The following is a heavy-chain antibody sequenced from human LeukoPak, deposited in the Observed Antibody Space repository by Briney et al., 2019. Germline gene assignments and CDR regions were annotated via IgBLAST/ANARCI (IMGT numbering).Heavy chain of an antibody. CDR2: IDPDSHYI. J-gene: IGHJ6*02. CDR1: GFTFRSYS. CDR3: ARGRPPPSGYRNGLDYYGMDV. D-gene: IGHD5-18*01. V-gene: IGHV3-21*06. Sequence: PGGSLRLSCAASGFTFRSYSINWVRQAPGKGLEWLSSIDPDSHYIYYADSVKGRFTISRDNAKNSLFLQMNNLRAEDTARYHCARGRPPPSGYRNGLDYYGMDVWGQGTTVTVSS.